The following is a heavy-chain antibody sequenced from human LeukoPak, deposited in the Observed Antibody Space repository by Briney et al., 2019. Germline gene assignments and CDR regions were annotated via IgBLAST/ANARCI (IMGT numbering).Heavy chain of an antibody. Sequence: SETLSLTCTVSGGSISSSSYYWGWIRQPPGKGLEWIGSIYYSGSTYYNPSLKSRVTISVDTSKNQFSPKLSSVTAADTAVYYCARGSDTAMVSGAFDIWGQGTMVTVSS. CDR1: GGSISSSSYY. CDR3: ARGSDTAMVSGAFDI. J-gene: IGHJ3*02. V-gene: IGHV4-39*07. CDR2: IYYSGST. D-gene: IGHD5-18*01.